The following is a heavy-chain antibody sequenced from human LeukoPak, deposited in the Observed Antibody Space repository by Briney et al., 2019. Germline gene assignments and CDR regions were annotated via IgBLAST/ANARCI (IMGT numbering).Heavy chain of an antibody. D-gene: IGHD1-26*01. Sequence: GRSLRLSCAASGFTFSSYGIHWVRQPPGKGMEWVAVIWYVGSNKYHADSVKGRFTITRDNSKNTLYLQMNSLRAEDTAVYYCARPTYSGSYYWFDYWGQGTLVTVSS. CDR3: ARPTYSGSYYWFDY. J-gene: IGHJ4*02. V-gene: IGHV3-33*01. CDR2: IWYVGSNK. CDR1: GFTFSSYG.